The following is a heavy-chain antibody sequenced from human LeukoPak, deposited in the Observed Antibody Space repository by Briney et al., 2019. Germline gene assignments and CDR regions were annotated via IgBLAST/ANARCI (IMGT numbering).Heavy chain of an antibody. V-gene: IGHV4-59*01. CDR1: GGSISSYY. Sequence: SETLSLTCTVSGGSISSYYWSWTRQPPGKGLEWIGYIYYSGSTNYNPSLKSRVTISVDTSKNQFSLKLSSVTAADTAVYYCARSRITMVRGVIDYYFDYWGQGTLVTVSS. CDR2: IYYSGST. CDR3: ARSRITMVRGVIDYYFDY. J-gene: IGHJ4*02. D-gene: IGHD3-10*01.